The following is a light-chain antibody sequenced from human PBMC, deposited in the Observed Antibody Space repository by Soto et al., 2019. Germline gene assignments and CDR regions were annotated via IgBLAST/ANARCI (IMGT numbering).Light chain of an antibody. Sequence: EIVMTQSPATLSVSPEERATLSCRASQSVSSNLAWYQQKPGQAPRLLIYGASTRATGIPARFSGSGYGTELPLTISSLQSEDFAVYSCQQYNNLPPLTFGRGTKVEIK. CDR1: QSVSSN. J-gene: IGKJ4*02. V-gene: IGKV3-15*01. CDR2: GAS. CDR3: QQYNNLPPLT.